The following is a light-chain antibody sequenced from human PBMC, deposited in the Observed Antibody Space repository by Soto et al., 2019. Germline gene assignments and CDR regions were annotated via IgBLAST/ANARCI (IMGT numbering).Light chain of an antibody. CDR3: MQALSPT. Sequence: DIVMTQSPLSLPVTPGEPASISCRSSQSLLHSNGYNYLDWYLQKPGQSPQLLIYLGSNRASGVPDRFSGSGSGTDFTLKISRVEAEDVGVYYCMQALSPTFGPGTKVDIK. CDR1: QSLLHSNGYNY. J-gene: IGKJ3*01. V-gene: IGKV2-28*01. CDR2: LGS.